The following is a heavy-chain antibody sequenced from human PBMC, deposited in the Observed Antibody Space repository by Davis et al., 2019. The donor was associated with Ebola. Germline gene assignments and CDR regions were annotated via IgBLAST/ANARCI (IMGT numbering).Heavy chain of an antibody. Sequence: GESLKISCAASGITFTSHTISWAPPAPGKALEWVSAISGSGGSTYYADSVKCRFTISRDNSKNTLYLQMNSLRAEDTAVYYCAKGASLILEWYEGMAVCGQGTTVTVS. D-gene: IGHD2-15*01. V-gene: IGHV3-23*01. J-gene: IGHJ6*02. CDR2: ISGSGGST. CDR3: AKGASLILEWYEGMAV. CDR1: GITFTSHT.